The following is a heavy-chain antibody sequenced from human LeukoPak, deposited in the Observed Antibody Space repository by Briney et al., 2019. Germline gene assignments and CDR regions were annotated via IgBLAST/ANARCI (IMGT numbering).Heavy chain of an antibody. CDR1: GFTFSSYA. V-gene: IGHV3-23*01. CDR2: ISGSGGST. CDR3: AKGPYQPLLYEGFAIYFDY. Sequence: PGGSLRLSCAASGFTFSSYAMSWVRQAPGKGLEWVSAISGSGGSTYYADSVKGRFTISRDNSKNTLYLQMNSLRAEDTAVYYCAKGPYQPLLYEGFAIYFDYWGQGTLVTVSS. D-gene: IGHD2-2*02. J-gene: IGHJ4*02.